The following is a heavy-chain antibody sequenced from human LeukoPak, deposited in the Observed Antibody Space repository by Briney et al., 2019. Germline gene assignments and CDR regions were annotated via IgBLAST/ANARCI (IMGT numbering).Heavy chain of an antibody. CDR2: TYYRSKWYN. CDR3: ARDETVGSGWSRGFDY. CDR1: GDSFSSNSAA. V-gene: IGHV6-1*01. D-gene: IGHD6-19*01. Sequence: SQTLSLTCAISGDSFSSNSAAWNWLRQSPSSGLEWLGRTYYRSKWYNDYAVSVKSRITINPDTSKNQFSLQLNSVTPEDTAVYYCARDETVGSGWSRGFDYWGQGTLVTVSS. J-gene: IGHJ4*02.